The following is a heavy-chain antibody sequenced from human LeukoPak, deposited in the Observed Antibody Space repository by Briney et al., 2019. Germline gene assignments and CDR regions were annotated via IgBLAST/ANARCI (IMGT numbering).Heavy chain of an antibody. V-gene: IGHV3-23*01. CDR1: GFTFSNYA. D-gene: IGHD5-18*01. J-gene: IGHJ4*02. Sequence: GGSLRLSCAASGFTFSNYAMNWVRQAPGKGLEWVSDIDRSGAGTYYADSVKGRFTISRDNSKNTLYLQMNSLRAEDTAVYYCAKVRRSAKLAPDYWGQGTLVTVSS. CDR3: AKVRRSAKLAPDY. CDR2: IDRSGAGT.